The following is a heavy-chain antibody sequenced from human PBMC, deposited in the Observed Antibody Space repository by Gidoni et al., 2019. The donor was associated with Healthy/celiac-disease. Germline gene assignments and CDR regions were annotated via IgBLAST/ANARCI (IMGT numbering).Heavy chain of an antibody. V-gene: IGHV4-38-2*02. Sequence: QVQLQESGPGLVKPSETLSLTCTVSGYSISSGYYWGWIRQPPGKGLEWIGSIYHSGSTYYNPSLKSRVTISVDTSKNQFSLKLSSLTAADTAVYYCARSELELRNWGQGTLVTVSS. J-gene: IGHJ4*02. CDR3: ARSELELRN. CDR1: GYSISSGYY. D-gene: IGHD1-7*01. CDR2: IYHSGST.